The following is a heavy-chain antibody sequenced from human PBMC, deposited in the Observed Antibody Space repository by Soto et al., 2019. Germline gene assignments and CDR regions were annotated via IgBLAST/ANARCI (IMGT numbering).Heavy chain of an antibody. D-gene: IGHD2-2*01. CDR3: ARDPVEWSRISCSEAY. CDR2: ISGSNGNT. Sequence: QVQLVQSGAEVKKPGASVKVSCKASGYTFTSHGVSWVRQAPGPGLEWMGWISGSNGNTKYAQTFQGRLTLTTDTCTSTAYMELRSLTSDATAVYYCARDPVEWSRISCSEAYWGQGTLVTVAS. V-gene: IGHV1-18*01. J-gene: IGHJ4*02. CDR1: GYTFTSHG.